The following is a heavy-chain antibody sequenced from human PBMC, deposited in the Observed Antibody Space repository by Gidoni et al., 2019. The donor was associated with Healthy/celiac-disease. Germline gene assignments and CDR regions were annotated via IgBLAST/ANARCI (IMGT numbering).Heavy chain of an antibody. V-gene: IGHV3-30*18. Sequence: QVQLVESGGGVVLPGRSLRLSCPASGFTFSRYVMHWVRQAPGKGLELVAFISYDGSNQYYADSVKGRFTISSDNSKNTLYLQMNSLIAEDTAVYYCAKESTVTPLVSFAHYYYYYMDVWGKGTTVTVSS. CDR1: GFTFSRYV. D-gene: IGHD4-17*01. CDR3: AKESTVTPLVSFAHYYYYYMDV. CDR2: ISYDGSNQ. J-gene: IGHJ6*03.